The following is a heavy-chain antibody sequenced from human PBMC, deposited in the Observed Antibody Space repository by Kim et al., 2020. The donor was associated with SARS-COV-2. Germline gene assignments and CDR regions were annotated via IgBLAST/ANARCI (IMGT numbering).Heavy chain of an antibody. Sequence: SETLSLTCTVSDGSLASSGYFWAWIRQPLGKGLEWVGTMFYRGDTYYKSSLKSRVHMSGDTSKNQFSLKMTSVTVADTAIYYCARRSHISFARGIMGVFDHWGPGTLVTVSS. J-gene: IGHJ4*02. V-gene: IGHV4-39*01. CDR1: DGSLASSGYF. CDR2: MFYRGDT. CDR3: ARRSHISFARGIMGVFDH. D-gene: IGHD3-10*01.